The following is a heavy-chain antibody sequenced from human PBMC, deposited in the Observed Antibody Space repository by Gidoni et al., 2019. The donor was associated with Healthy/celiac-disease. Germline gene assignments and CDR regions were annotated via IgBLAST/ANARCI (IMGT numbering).Heavy chain of an antibody. CDR3: ARVAVAGTGEDWFDP. J-gene: IGHJ5*02. Sequence: EVQLVESGGGLVKPGGSLRLSCAASGFTFSSYSMNWVGQAPGKGLEWVSSISSSSSYIYDADSVKGRFTISRENAKNSLYRQMNSLRAEDTAVYYCARVAVAGTGEDWFDPWGQGTLVTVSS. V-gene: IGHV3-21*01. CDR2: ISSSSSYI. CDR1: GFTFSSYS. D-gene: IGHD6-19*01.